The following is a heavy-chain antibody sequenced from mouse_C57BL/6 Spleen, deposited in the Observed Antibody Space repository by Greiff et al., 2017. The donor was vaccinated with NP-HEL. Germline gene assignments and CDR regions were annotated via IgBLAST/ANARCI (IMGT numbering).Heavy chain of an antibody. CDR2: ISNGGGST. CDR1: GFTFSDYY. D-gene: IGHD3-2*02. Sequence: EVMLVESGGGLVQPGGSLKLSCAASGFTFSDYYMYWVRQTPEKRLEWVAYISNGGGSTYYPDTVKGRFTISRDNAKNTLYLQMSRLKSEDTAMYYCARQDSSGTFAYWGQGTLVTVSA. J-gene: IGHJ3*01. V-gene: IGHV5-12*01. CDR3: ARQDSSGTFAY.